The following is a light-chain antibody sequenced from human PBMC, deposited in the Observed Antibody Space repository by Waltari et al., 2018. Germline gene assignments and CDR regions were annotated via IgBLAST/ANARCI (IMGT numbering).Light chain of an antibody. V-gene: IGKV4-1*01. CDR1: QSVFHRSNNRNY. Sequence: DIVMTQSPDSLAVSLGERATINCKSSQSVFHRSNNRNYLAWYQQKPGQPPKLIISGTSTRESGVPERFSVRGSGTDFTLTVGSLQAEDVAVYYCQPYYSLRTFGQGTRVEI. CDR2: GTS. CDR3: QPYYSLRT. J-gene: IGKJ1*01.